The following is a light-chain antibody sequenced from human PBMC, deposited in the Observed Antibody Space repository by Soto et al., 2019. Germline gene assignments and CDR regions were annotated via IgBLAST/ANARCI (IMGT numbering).Light chain of an antibody. CDR2: EVS. J-gene: IGKJ4*01. CDR3: MQTIQLPLT. V-gene: IGKV2D-29*01. Sequence: DIVMTQTPFSLSVTPGQPASISCKSSQSLLYSNGKTYLYWFLQKPGQPPQLLIYEVSNRFSGVPDRFSGSGSGTDFTLQISRVEAEDVGIXXCMQTIQLPLTFGGGTKVDIK. CDR1: QSLLYSNGKTY.